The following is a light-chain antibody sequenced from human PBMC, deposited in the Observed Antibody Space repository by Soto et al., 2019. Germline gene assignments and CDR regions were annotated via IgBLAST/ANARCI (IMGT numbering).Light chain of an antibody. V-gene: IGLV1-47*01. Sequence: QSVLTQPPSASGTPGQRVTISCSGSSSNIGSNYVYWYQQLPGTAPKLLIYRNNQRPSGVPDRFSGSKSGTSASLAISGLRSEDEADYYCVAWDDSLSAWVFGGGTKVTVL. CDR3: VAWDDSLSAWV. CDR2: RNN. J-gene: IGLJ3*02. CDR1: SSNIGSNY.